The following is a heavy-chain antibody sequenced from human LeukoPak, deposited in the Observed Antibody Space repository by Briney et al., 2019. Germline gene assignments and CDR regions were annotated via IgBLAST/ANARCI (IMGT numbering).Heavy chain of an antibody. Sequence: GGSLRLSCAASGFTFSSYAMNWVRQAPGKGLEWVSTISNSGESTYYADSVKGRFTISRDNSKNTLYLQMNSLRAEDTAVYYCAKDRVPLAARPLHFDYWGQGTLVTVSS. CDR2: ISNSGEST. CDR3: AKDRVPLAARPLHFDY. D-gene: IGHD6-6*01. V-gene: IGHV3-23*01. J-gene: IGHJ4*02. CDR1: GFTFSSYA.